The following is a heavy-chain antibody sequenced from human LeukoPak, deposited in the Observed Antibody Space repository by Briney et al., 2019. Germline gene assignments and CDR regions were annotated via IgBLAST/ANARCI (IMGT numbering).Heavy chain of an antibody. J-gene: IGHJ4*02. V-gene: IGHV6-1*01. D-gene: IGHD4-17*01. CDR2: TYYRSKWHN. CDR1: GDSVSSNSAV. Sequence: PSQTLSLTCAISGDSVSSNSAVWNWIRQSPSRGLEWLGRTYYRSKWHNEYAESVKSRISINSDASKNQFSLQLNSVTAADTAVYYCAKLFSASVTSDYWGQGTLVTVSS. CDR3: AKLFSASVTSDY.